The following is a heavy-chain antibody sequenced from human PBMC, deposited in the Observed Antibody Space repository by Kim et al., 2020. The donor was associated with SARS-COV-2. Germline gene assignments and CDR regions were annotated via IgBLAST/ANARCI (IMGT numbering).Heavy chain of an antibody. CDR1: GFTFGDYA. Sequence: GGSLRLSCTASGFTFGDYAMSWFRQAPGKGLEWVGFIRSKAYGGTTEYAASVKGRFTISRDDSKSIAYLQMNSLKTEDTAVYYCTRDLGYGDNYPALTYYYYGMDVWGQGTTVTVSS. CDR2: IRSKAYGGTT. V-gene: IGHV3-49*03. J-gene: IGHJ6*02. CDR3: TRDLGYGDNYPALTYYYYGMDV. D-gene: IGHD4-17*01.